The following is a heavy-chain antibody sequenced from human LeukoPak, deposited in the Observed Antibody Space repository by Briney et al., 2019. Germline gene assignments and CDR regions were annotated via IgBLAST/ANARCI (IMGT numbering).Heavy chain of an antibody. J-gene: IGHJ3*02. CDR3: ARFCSGGSCYRDAFDI. D-gene: IGHD2-15*01. CDR1: GFTFSTYS. V-gene: IGHV3-21*04. CDR2: ISDDSNYI. Sequence: GGSLRLSCAASGFTFSTYSGNWIRQAPGKGLEWVSSISDDSNYIFYADSVKGRFTISRDNSKNTLYLQMNSLRAEDTAVYYCARFCSGGSCYRDAFDIWGQGTMVTVSS.